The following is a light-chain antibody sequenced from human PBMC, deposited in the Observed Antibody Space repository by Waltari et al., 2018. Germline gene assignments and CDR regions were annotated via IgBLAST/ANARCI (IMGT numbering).Light chain of an antibody. CDR1: QRLVYSDGNTR. Sequence: DVVMTQSPLPLPVPLGQPASISCRSSQRLVYSDGNTRLHWFQQRPGQSPRRPIYGVPKRDSGCPDRFSGSGSGTDFTLKISRVEAEDVGVYYCMQSTHWPHNFGQGTKLQIK. V-gene: IGKV2-30*01. J-gene: IGKJ2*01. CDR3: MQSTHWPHN. CDR2: GVP.